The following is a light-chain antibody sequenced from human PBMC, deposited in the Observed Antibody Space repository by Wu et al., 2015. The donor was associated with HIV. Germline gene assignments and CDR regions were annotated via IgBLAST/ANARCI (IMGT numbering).Light chain of an antibody. Sequence: EIVMTQSPATLSVSPGERVTLSCRVSQSVSSDIAWYQQKPGQAPRLLIYAVSTRATGIPARFSGSGSGTDFTLTISRLEAEDFAVYLCQQYGRGPRTFGQGTKVEIK. V-gene: IGKV3-15*01. CDR2: AVS. CDR3: QQYGRGPRT. CDR1: QSVSSD. J-gene: IGKJ1*01.